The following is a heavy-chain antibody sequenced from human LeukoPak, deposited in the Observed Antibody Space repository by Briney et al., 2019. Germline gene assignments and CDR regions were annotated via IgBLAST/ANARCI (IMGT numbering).Heavy chain of an antibody. J-gene: IGHJ4*02. CDR1: GFTFDDYA. CDR2: ISWNSGSI. CDR3: ARDPGDYGP. V-gene: IGHV3-9*01. Sequence: GGSLRLSCAASGFTFDDYAMHWVRQAPGKGLEWVSGISWNSGSIGYADSVKGRFTISRDNAKNSLYLQMNSLRAEDTAVYYCARDPGDYGPWGQGTPVTVSP. D-gene: IGHD4/OR15-4a*01.